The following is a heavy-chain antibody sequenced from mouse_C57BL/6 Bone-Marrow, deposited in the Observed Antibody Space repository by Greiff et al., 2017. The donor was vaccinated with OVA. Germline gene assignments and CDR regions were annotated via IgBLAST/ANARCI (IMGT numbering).Heavy chain of an antibody. J-gene: IGHJ3*01. CDR3: ARHEDLGSYWFAY. Sequence: LVKPGASVKLSCKASGYTFTEYTIHLVKQRSGQGLEWIGWFYPGSGSIKYNEKFKDKAILNTDKSSSTVYMELSRLTSEDSAVYFCARHEDLGSYWFAYWGQGTLVTVSA. CDR2: FYPGSGSI. V-gene: IGHV1-62-2*01. D-gene: IGHD3-3*01. CDR1: GYTFTEYT.